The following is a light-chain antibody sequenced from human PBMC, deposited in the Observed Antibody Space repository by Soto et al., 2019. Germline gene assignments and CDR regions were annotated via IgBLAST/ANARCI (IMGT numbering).Light chain of an antibody. V-gene: IGKV1-39*01. CDR3: QHSYHHPPT. J-gene: IGKJ1*01. Sequence: DNQVTQSPSSLSASVGDSVTITCRTSQTIANNLNWFQQKPGKAPNLLIYGASSLHSGVPSRFSGSGSGTDFTFTISSLQPEYFATYYCQHSYHHPPTFGQGTKVEIK. CDR1: QTIANN. CDR2: GAS.